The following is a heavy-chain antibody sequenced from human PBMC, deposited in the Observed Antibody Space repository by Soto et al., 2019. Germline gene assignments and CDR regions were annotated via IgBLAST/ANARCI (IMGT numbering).Heavy chain of an antibody. J-gene: IGHJ4*02. CDR2: IYYSGTT. D-gene: IGHD3-10*01. V-gene: IGHV4-30-4*01. Sequence: PSETLSLTCTVSGGSVCIGGFYWSWIRQPPGKGLEWIGHIYYSGTTYYSPSLKSRITISADTSKNQFSLRLSSVTAADTAAYYCARGLEYGSGRYYFDYWGQGTLVTVSS. CDR1: GGSVCIGGFY. CDR3: ARGLEYGSGRYYFDY.